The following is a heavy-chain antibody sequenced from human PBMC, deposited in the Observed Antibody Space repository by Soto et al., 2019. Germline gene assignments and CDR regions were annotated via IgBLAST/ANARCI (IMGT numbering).Heavy chain of an antibody. D-gene: IGHD2-2*01. CDR2: IYYCGTT. V-gene: IGHV4-59*08. CDR3: GRHLRHCSSTSCHDYYYYYYMDV. J-gene: IGHJ6*03. Sequence: PSETQSLTCTVSGASISSYFRCWIRQPPGEGQERIGNIYYCGTTNYKPSLQSRVTITADKSKNPSSLKLSSLTAADTAVYYCGRHLRHCSSTSCHDYYYYYYMDVWGEGTTVTVSS. CDR1: GASISSYF.